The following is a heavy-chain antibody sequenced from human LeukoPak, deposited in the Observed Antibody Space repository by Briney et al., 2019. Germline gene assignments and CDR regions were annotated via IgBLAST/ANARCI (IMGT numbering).Heavy chain of an antibody. CDR2: IYHNGST. Sequence: PSETLSLTCTVSGASISSGGYYWNWVRQPPGKGLEWIGSIYHNGSTYYNPSLKSRVTISVDTSKNQFSLKLSSVTAADTAVYYCASGGGGYNWPPDLDDAFDIWGQGTMVTVSS. J-gene: IGHJ3*02. CDR1: GASISSGGYY. D-gene: IGHD5-24*01. V-gene: IGHV4-39*07. CDR3: ASGGGGYNWPPDLDDAFDI.